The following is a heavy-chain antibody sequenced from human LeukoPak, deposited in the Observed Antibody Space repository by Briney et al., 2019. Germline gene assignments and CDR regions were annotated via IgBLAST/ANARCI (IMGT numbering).Heavy chain of an antibody. D-gene: IGHD6-13*01. CDR1: GYTFTSYD. Sequence: ASVKVSCKASGYTFTSYDINWVRQATGQGLEWMGWMNPNSGNTGYAQKLQGRVTMTTDTSTSTAHMELRSLRSDDTAVYYCARVRVFSSSWYFDYWGQGTLVTVSS. V-gene: IGHV1-8*01. J-gene: IGHJ4*02. CDR3: ARVRVFSSSWYFDY. CDR2: MNPNSGNT.